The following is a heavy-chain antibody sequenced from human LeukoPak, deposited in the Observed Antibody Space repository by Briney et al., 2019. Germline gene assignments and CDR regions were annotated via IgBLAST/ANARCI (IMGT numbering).Heavy chain of an antibody. CDR2: INHSGST. V-gene: IGHV4-34*01. CDR3: AIGYFDWLSSQFDY. D-gene: IGHD3-9*01. J-gene: IGHJ4*02. CDR1: GGSFSGYY. Sequence: SETLSLTCAVYGGSFSGYYWSWIRQPPGKGLEWIGEINHSGSTNYNPSLKSRVTISVDTSKNQFSLKLSPVTAADTAVYYCAIGYFDWLSSQFDYWGQGTLVTVSS.